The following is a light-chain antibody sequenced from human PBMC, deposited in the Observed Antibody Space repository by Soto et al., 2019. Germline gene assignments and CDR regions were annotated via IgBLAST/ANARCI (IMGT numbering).Light chain of an antibody. V-gene: IGLV2-14*01. CDR1: SSDVGGYNY. CDR2: DVS. J-gene: IGLJ1*01. Sequence: QSALTQPASVSGSPGQSITISCTGTSSDVGGYNYVSWYQQHPGKAPKLMIYDVSNRPSGVSNRFSGSKSGNTASLTISGLEAEAEADYYCSSYTRSSTQVFGTGTKVTVL. CDR3: SSYTRSSTQV.